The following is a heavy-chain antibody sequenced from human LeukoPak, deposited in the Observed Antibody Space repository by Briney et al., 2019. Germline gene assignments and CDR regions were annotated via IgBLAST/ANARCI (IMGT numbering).Heavy chain of an antibody. J-gene: IGHJ4*02. CDR3: ARAWQQLVFDY. V-gene: IGHV4-59*01. CDR1: GGSISSYY. D-gene: IGHD6-13*01. Sequence: SSETLSLTCTVSGGSISSYYWSWIRQPPGKGLVWIGYIYYSGSTNYNPSLKSRVTISVDTSKNQFSLKLSSVTAADTAAYYCARAWQQLVFDYWGQGTLVTVSS. CDR2: IYYSGST.